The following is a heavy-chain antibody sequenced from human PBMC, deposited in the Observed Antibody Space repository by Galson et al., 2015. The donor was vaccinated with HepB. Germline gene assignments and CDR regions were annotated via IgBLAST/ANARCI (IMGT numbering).Heavy chain of an antibody. CDR2: ISGSGGST. Sequence: SLRLSCAASGFTFSSYAMSWVRQAPGKGLEWVSAISGSGGSTYYADSVKGRFTISRDNSKNTLYLHMNSLRAEDTAVYYCAKPFIVVVPAAISYWGQGTLVTVSS. D-gene: IGHD2-2*02. CDR1: GFTFSSYA. CDR3: AKPFIVVVPAAISY. V-gene: IGHV3-23*01. J-gene: IGHJ4*02.